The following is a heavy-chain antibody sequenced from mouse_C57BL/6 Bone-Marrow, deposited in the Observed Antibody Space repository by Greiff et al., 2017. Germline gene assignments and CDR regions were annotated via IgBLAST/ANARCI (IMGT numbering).Heavy chain of an antibody. Sequence: EVKLVESGGGLVKPGGSLKLSCAASGFTFSDYGMHWVRQAPEKGLEWVAYISSGSSTLYYADTVKGRFTISRDNAKNTLFLQMTSLRSEDTAMYYCAKALTTVEAYWGQGTLVTVSA. V-gene: IGHV5-17*01. CDR2: ISSGSSTL. J-gene: IGHJ3*01. CDR3: AKALTTVEAY. D-gene: IGHD1-1*01. CDR1: GFTFSDYG.